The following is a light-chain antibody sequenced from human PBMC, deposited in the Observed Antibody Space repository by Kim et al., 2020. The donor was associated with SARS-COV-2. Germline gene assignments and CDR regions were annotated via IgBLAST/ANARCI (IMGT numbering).Light chain of an antibody. V-gene: IGKV3-15*01. CDR3: QQYNNWPPWT. CDR2: GAS. Sequence: SPGERATRSCRASQSVSSNLAWYQQKPGQAPRLLIHGASTRAIGIPARFSGSGSGTEFTLIISSLQSEDVALYYCQQYNNWPPWTFGQGTKVDIK. CDR1: QSVSSN. J-gene: IGKJ1*01.